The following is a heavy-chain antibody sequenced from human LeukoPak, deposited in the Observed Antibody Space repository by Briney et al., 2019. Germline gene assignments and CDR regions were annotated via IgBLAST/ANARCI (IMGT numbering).Heavy chain of an antibody. CDR1: GYTVSELS. V-gene: IGHV1-24*01. J-gene: IGHJ4*02. CDR2: FDPEDAET. CDR3: ATAAEDGFSEFDF. D-gene: IGHD2-15*01. Sequence: ASVKVSCKVSGYTVSELSMHWVRQIPGKGLEWLGSFDPEDAETVYAQKFQGRFTMTEDTSEDTAYMELSGLRSEDTAVYYCATAAEDGFSEFDFWGQGTLVTVSS.